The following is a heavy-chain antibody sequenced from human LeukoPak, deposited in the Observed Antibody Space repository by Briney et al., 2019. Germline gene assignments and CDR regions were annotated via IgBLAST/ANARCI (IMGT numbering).Heavy chain of an antibody. CDR2: ISGSGTNT. D-gene: IGHD4-23*01. CDR1: GFTFSSYA. J-gene: IGHJ2*01. CDR3: AKDLRTVVTWGYWYFGL. V-gene: IGHV3-23*01. Sequence: GGSLRLSCVASGFTFSSYAMSWVRQAPGKGLEWVSVISGSGTNTDYADSLKGRFTISRDNSKNTLYLQMNSLRVEDTALYYCAKDLRTVVTWGYWYFGLWGRGTLVTVSS.